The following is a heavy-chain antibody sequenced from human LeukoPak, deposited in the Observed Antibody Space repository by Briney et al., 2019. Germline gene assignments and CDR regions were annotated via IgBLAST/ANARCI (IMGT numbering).Heavy chain of an antibody. CDR3: VRESGYSSGWYPY. J-gene: IGHJ4*02. D-gene: IGHD6-19*01. CDR2: IYPRDPDS. V-gene: IGHV5-51*01. CDR1: GYTFTNYW. Sequence: GXSLKISCKGSGYTFTNYWIAWVRQMPGKGLEGMGMIYPRDPDSRYSPSFHGQVTFSADKSISTAYLQWSSLKASDSAMYYCVRESGYSSGWYPYWGQGTLVTVSS.